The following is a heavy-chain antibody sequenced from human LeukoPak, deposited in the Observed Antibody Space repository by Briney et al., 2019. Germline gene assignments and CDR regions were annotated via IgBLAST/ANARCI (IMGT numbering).Heavy chain of an antibody. V-gene: IGHV1-69*13. CDR2: IIPIFGTA. Sequence: ASVKVSCKASGGTFSSYAISWVRQAPGQGLEWMGGIIPIFGTANYAQKFQGRVTITADESTSTAYMELSGLRSEDTAVYYCARENSGRSPRPFDYWGQGTLVTVSS. CDR3: ARENSGRSPRPFDY. J-gene: IGHJ4*02. CDR1: GGTFSSYA. D-gene: IGHD1-26*01.